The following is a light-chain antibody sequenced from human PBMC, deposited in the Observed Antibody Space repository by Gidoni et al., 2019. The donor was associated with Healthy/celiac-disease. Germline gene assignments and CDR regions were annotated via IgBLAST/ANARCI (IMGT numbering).Light chain of an antibody. CDR2: KAS. J-gene: IGKJ4*01. Sequence: IQMTQSPSTLSASVGDRVTITCRASQSISSWLAWYQQKPGKAPKLLIYKASSLESGVPSRFSGSGSGTEFTLTSSSLQPDDFATYYCEQYNSFPPTFGGGTKVEIK. CDR3: EQYNSFPPT. CDR1: QSISSW. V-gene: IGKV1-5*03.